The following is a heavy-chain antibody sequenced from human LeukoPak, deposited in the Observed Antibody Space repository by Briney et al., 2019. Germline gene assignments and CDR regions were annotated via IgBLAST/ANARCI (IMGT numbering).Heavy chain of an antibody. Sequence: SETLSLTCAVYGGSFSGYYWSWIRQPPGKGLEWIGEINHSGSTNYNPSLKSRVTISVDTSKNQFSLKLSSVTAADTAVYYCAKDRADVVPTMVLDYWGQGTLVTVSS. V-gene: IGHV4-34*01. CDR1: GGSFSGYY. CDR2: INHSGST. CDR3: AKDRADVVPTMVLDY. J-gene: IGHJ4*02. D-gene: IGHD5-12*01.